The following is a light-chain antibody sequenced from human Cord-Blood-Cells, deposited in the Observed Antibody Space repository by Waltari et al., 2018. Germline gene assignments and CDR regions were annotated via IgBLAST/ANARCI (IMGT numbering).Light chain of an antibody. J-gene: IGKJ2*03. CDR3: QQYYSTPYS. CDR2: WAS. Sequence: DIVLTQSPDSLAVSLGERATIHCQSSQSVVYSSNNKNYLAWYQQKPGQPPKLIFYWASTRESVVPDRFSGSGSGTDFTLTISSLQADDVAVYYCQQYYSTPYSFGQGTKLEIK. CDR1: QSVVYSSNNKNY. V-gene: IGKV4-1*01.